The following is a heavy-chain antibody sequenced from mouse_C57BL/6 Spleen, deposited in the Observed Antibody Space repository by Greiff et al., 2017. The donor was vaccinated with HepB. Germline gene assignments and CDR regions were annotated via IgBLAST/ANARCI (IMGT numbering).Heavy chain of an antibody. J-gene: IGHJ3*01. CDR2: IYPGDGDT. CDR3: ARECDYDRFAY. Sequence: QVQLQQSGPELVKPGASVKISCKASGYAFSSSWMNWVKQRPGKGLEWIGRIYPGDGDTNYNGKFKGKATLTADNSSSTAYMQLSSLTSEDSAVYFGARECDYDRFAYWGQGTRVTVSA. D-gene: IGHD2-4*01. CDR1: GYAFSSSW. V-gene: IGHV1-82*01.